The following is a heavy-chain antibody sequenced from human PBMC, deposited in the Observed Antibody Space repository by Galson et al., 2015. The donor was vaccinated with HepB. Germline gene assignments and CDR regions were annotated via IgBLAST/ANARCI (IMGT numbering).Heavy chain of an antibody. J-gene: IGHJ6*03. Sequence: SVKVSCKASGYTFTGYYMHWVRQAPGQGLEWMGRINPNSGGTNYAQKFQGRVTMTRDTSISTAYMELSRLRSDDTAVYYCARDVRVLRFLEWHNNYYMDVWGKGTTVTVSS. CDR3: ARDVRVLRFLEWHNNYYMDV. CDR1: GYTFTGYY. D-gene: IGHD3-3*01. CDR2: INPNSGGT. V-gene: IGHV1-2*06.